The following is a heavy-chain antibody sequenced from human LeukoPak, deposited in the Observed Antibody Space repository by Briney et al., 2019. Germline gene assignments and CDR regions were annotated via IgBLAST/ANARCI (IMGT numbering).Heavy chain of an antibody. CDR3: ASSRNDVLAFDI. D-gene: IGHD1-1*01. V-gene: IGHV3-48*01. Sequence: GGSLRLSCAASGFTFSSYSMNWVRQAPGKGLEWVSYISSSSRSTIYYADSVKGRFTISRDNAKSSLYLQMNSLRAEDTALYYCASSRNDVLAFDIWGQGTMVTVSS. CDR2: ISSSSRSTI. CDR1: GFTFSSYS. J-gene: IGHJ3*02.